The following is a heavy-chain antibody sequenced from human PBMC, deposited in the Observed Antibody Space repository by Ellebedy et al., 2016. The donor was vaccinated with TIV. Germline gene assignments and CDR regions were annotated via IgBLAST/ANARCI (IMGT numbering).Heavy chain of an antibody. CDR2: MSGTSSYV. CDR3: ARMHGDYRNDY. CDR1: GFTFSTYS. V-gene: IGHV3-21*06. Sequence: PGGSLRLSCAASGFTFSTYSMNWVPQAPGKGLGGVSAMSGTSSYVHYADSVEGHFTISRDNAKNSLYLNISNLRVEDTAVYYCARMHGDYRNDYWGPGTLVTVSS. J-gene: IGHJ4*02. D-gene: IGHD4-17*01.